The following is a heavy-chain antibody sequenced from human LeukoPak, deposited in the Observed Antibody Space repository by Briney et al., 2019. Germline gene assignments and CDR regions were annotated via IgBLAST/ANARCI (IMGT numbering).Heavy chain of an antibody. D-gene: IGHD2-15*01. V-gene: IGHV5-51*01. J-gene: IGHJ6*02. CDR2: IYPGDSDT. Sequence: GESLKISCKGSGYSFTSCWIGWVRQMPGKGLEWMGIIYPGDSDTRYSPSFQGQVTISADKSISTAYLQWSSLKASDTAMYYCARMDCSGGSCYSDTLNYYYYGMDVWGQGTTVTVSS. CDR1: GYSFTSCW. CDR3: ARMDCSGGSCYSDTLNYYYYGMDV.